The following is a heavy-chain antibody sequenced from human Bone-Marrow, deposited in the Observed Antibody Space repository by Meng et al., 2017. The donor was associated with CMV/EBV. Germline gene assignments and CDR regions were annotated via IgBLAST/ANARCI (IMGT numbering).Heavy chain of an antibody. CDR2: IYYSGST. D-gene: IGHD2-2*01. CDR3: ARDIAYCSSTSCPPDF. CDR1: GGSIRSSSYY. V-gene: IGHV4-39*02. Sequence: SETLSLTCTVSGGSIRSSSYYWGWIRQPPGKGLEWIGSIYYSGSTYYNPSLKSRVTISVDTSKNQFSLKLSSVTAADTAVYYCARDIAYCSSTSCPPDFWGQGTLVTVSS. J-gene: IGHJ4*02.